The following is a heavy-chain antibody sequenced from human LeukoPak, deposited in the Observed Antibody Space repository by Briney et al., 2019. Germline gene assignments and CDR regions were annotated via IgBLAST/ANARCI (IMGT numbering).Heavy chain of an antibody. D-gene: IGHD6-13*01. V-gene: IGHV4-61*08. J-gene: IGHJ4*02. Sequence: SQTLSLTCTVSGGSISSGGYYWSWIRQPPGKGLEWIGEINHSGSTNYNLSLKSRVTISVDTSKNQFSLKLSSVTAADTAVYYCASGAAAGPFDYWGQGTLVAVSS. CDR3: ASGAAAGPFDY. CDR1: GGSISSGGYY. CDR2: INHSGST.